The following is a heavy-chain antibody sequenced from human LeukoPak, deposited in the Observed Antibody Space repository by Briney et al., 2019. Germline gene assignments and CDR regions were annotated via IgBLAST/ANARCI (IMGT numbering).Heavy chain of an antibody. J-gene: IGHJ4*02. Sequence: GGSLRLSCAASGFTVSSNYMSWVRQAPGKGLEWVSVIYTGGSTYYADSVKGRFTISRDNSKNTLYLQMNSLRAEDTAVYYCAKKGPIAAPRVDYWGQGTLVTVSS. D-gene: IGHD6-6*01. CDR2: IYTGGST. V-gene: IGHV3-53*01. CDR1: GFTVSSNY. CDR3: AKKGPIAAPRVDY.